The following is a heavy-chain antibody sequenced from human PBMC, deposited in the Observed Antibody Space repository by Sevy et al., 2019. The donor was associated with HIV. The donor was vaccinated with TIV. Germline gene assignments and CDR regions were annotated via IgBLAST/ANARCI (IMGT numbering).Heavy chain of an antibody. J-gene: IGHJ1*01. D-gene: IGHD6-19*01. Sequence: GGSLRLSCAASEFTITNYWMLWVRQAPGKGLVWVSRINDDGRYGDYADYVRGRFTVSRDNAKNTLYLQMDSLRVDDTAVYYCGRGAGLPIWGRGTLVTVSS. V-gene: IGHV3-74*01. CDR1: EFTITNYW. CDR2: INDDGRYG. CDR3: GRGAGLPI.